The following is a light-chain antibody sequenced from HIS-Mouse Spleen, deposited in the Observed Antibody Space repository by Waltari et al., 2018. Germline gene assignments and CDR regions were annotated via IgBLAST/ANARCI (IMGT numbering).Light chain of an antibody. Sequence: LTQPPSASGSPGQSVTISCTGTSSDVGGYNYVSWYQQHPGKAPKLMIYEVSKRPSGVPDRFSVSKSGNTASLTVSGLQAEDEADYYCSSYAGSNNFVVFGGGTKLTVL. CDR1: SSDVGGYNY. CDR2: EVS. CDR3: SSYAGSNNFVV. V-gene: IGLV2-8*01. J-gene: IGLJ2*01.